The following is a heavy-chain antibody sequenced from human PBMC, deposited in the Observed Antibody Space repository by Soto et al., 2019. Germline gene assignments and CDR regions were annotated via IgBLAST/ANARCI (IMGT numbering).Heavy chain of an antibody. Sequence: ASVKVSCKASGYTFTSYAMHWVRQAPGQRLEWMGWINAGNGNTKYSQKFQGRVTITRDTSASTAYMELSSLRSEDTAVYYCAREGVTYYDFWSGHYLGYWGQGTLVTVSS. CDR1: GYTFTSYA. CDR2: INAGNGNT. V-gene: IGHV1-3*01. D-gene: IGHD3-3*01. J-gene: IGHJ4*02. CDR3: AREGVTYYDFWSGHYLGY.